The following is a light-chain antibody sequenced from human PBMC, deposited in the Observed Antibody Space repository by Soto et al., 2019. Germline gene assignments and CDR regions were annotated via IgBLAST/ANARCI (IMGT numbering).Light chain of an antibody. J-gene: IGKJ1*01. Sequence: DIQMTQSPSSLSASVGDRVTITCRASQGISNYLAWYQQKPGKVPKLLIYAASTLQSGVPSRFSGSGSGTEFNLNISSLQPEDVATYYCQKYNSAPRTFGQGTKVEIK. CDR3: QKYNSAPRT. V-gene: IGKV1-27*01. CDR1: QGISNY. CDR2: AAS.